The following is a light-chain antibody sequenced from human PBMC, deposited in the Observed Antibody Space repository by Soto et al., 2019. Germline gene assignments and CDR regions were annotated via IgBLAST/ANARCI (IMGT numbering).Light chain of an antibody. CDR3: QQYGISLRT. J-gene: IGKJ2*01. Sequence: EIVLTQSPGTLSLSPGARATLSCRASQSVNGNFLAWYQQKPGQAPRLLIYAASSRATGVPDRFSGSGSGTDFSLTISRLEPEDFAVYYCQQYGISLRTFGQGTKLEIK. CDR1: QSVNGNF. CDR2: AAS. V-gene: IGKV3-20*01.